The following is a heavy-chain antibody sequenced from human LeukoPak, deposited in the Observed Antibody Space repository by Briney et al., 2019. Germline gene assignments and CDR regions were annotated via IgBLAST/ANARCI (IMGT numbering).Heavy chain of an antibody. V-gene: IGHV4-59*01. J-gene: IGHJ4*02. CDR2: IYYSGST. D-gene: IGHD4-17*01. CDR1: GGSISSYY. CDR3: ARGSGDYPY. Sequence: SETLSLTCTVSGGSISSYYWNWVRQPPGKGLEWIGYIYYSGSTNYNPSLKSRVTISVDTSKNQFSLKLSSVTAADTAVYYCARGSGDYPYWGQGTLVTVSS.